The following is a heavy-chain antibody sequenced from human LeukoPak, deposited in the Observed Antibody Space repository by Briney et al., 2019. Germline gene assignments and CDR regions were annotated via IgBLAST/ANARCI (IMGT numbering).Heavy chain of an antibody. CDR1: GFTFSSYE. CDR2: ISSSGSTI. D-gene: IGHD1-26*01. CDR3: ARVELRAYYYYYYMDV. V-gene: IGHV3-48*03. J-gene: IGHJ6*03. Sequence: GGSLRLSCAASGFTFSSYEMNWVRQAPGKGLEWVSYISSSGSTIYYADSVKGRFTISRDNAKNSLYLQMNSLRAEDTAVYYCARVELRAYYYYYYMDVWGKGTTVTISS.